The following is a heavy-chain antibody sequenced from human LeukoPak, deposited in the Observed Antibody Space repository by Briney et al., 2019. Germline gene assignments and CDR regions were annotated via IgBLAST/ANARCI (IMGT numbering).Heavy chain of an antibody. D-gene: IGHD4-17*01. CDR3: AKLQTEYYGDYAH. CDR2: ISGSGGST. CDR1: GFTFSSYG. V-gene: IGHV3-23*01. J-gene: IGHJ4*02. Sequence: GGSLRLSCAASGFTFSSYGMHWVRQAPGKGLEWVSAISGSGGSTYYADSVKGRFTISRDNSKNTLYLQMNSLRAEDTAVYYCAKLQTEYYGDYAHWGQGTLVTVSS.